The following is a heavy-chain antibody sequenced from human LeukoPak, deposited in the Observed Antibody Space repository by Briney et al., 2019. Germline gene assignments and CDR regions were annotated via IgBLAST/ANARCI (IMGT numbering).Heavy chain of an antibody. CDR1: GFSFSDYS. J-gene: IGHJ4*02. CDR3: ARKRPNYFDY. V-gene: IGHV3-48*01. Sequence: GGSLRLSCAASGFSFSDYSINWFRQAPGKGLEWVSYITGTSSTIYYADSMKGRFTVSRDNAKNSLFLHMNSLRAEDTAVYYCARKRPNYFDYWGLGTLATVSS. CDR2: ITGTSSTI.